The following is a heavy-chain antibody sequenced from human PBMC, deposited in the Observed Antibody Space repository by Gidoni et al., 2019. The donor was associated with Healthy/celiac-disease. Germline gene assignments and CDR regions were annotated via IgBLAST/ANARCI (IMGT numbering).Heavy chain of an antibody. Sequence: QVQLVESGGGVVQPGRSLRLSWAASGFTFSSYGMHWVRQAPGKGLEWVAVIWYDGSNKYYAASVKGRFTISRDNSKNTLYLQMNSLRAEDTAVYYCARDREELRYFDWLLTLSYYYYGMDVWGQGTTVTVSS. CDR3: ARDREELRYFDWLLTLSYYYYGMDV. CDR1: GFTFSSYG. V-gene: IGHV3-33*01. CDR2: IWYDGSNK. J-gene: IGHJ6*02. D-gene: IGHD3-9*01.